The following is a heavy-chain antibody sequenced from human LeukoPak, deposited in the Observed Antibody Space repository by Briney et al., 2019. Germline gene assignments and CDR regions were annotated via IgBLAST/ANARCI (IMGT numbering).Heavy chain of an antibody. CDR3: ATVDKSGSGSYYYFDY. J-gene: IGHJ4*02. CDR2: FDPEDGET. CDR1: GYTLTELS. V-gene: IGHV1-24*01. Sequence: GASVKVSCTVSGYTLTELSMHWVRPAPGKGLEWMGGFDPEDGETIYAQKFQGRVTMTEDTSTDTAYMELSSLRSEDTAVYYCATVDKSGSGSYYYFDYWGQGTLVTVSS. D-gene: IGHD1-26*01.